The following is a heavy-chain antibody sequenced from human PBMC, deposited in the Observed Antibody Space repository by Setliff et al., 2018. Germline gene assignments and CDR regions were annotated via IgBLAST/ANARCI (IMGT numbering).Heavy chain of an antibody. CDR2: IIGSGIST. D-gene: IGHD3-3*01. CDR1: GFSFSSYA. V-gene: IGHV3-23*01. J-gene: IGHJ4*01. CDR3: AKSPHDFWSGRVFFDY. Sequence: GESLRLSCAAFGFSFSSYAMSWVRQAPGKGLEWVSTIIGSGISTYYSDSVQGRFTISRDNHKNTLHLQMNSLRVEDTAIYYCAKSPHDFWSGRVFFDYWGQGMLVTVSS.